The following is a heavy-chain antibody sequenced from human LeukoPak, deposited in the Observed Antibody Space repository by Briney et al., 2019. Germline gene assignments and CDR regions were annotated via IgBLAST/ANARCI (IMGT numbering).Heavy chain of an antibody. D-gene: IGHD3-10*01. CDR1: GGSFSGYY. J-gene: IGHJ6*03. V-gene: IGHV4-34*01. CDR2: INHSGST. CDR3: ARDRWGVNYYQYMDV. Sequence: PSETLSLTCAVYGGSFSGYYWSWIRQPPGKGLEWIGEINHSGSTNYNPSLKSRVTISVDTSKNQFSLKLSSVTAADTAVYYCARDRWGVNYYQYMDVWGKGTTVTVSS.